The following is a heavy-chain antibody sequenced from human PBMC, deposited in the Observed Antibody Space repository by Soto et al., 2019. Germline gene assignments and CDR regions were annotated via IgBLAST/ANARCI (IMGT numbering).Heavy chain of an antibody. D-gene: IGHD3-16*01. Sequence: QVQLVQSGAEVKKPGASVKVSCKASGYPFTSYYVHWVRQAPGQGLEWMGFINTSDGSTSYPQKFQGRVTMTRATSTSTVSREVSSLSSEDTAVYYCAREMYTLRGSPFDYWGQRTLVTVSS. V-gene: IGHV1-46*01. J-gene: IGHJ4*02. CDR1: GYPFTSYY. CDR3: AREMYTLRGSPFDY. CDR2: INTSDGST.